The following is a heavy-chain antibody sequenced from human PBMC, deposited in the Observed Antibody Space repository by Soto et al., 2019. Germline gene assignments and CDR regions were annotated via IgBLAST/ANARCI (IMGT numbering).Heavy chain of an antibody. D-gene: IGHD2-2*01. J-gene: IGHJ4*02. CDR3: ARDPDYCSSTSCYPY. CDR2: ISSSSSYI. CDR1: GFTFSSYS. Sequence: EVQLVESGGGLVKPGGSLRLSCAASGFTFSSYSMNWVRQAPGKGLEWVSSISSSSSYIYYADSVKGRFTISRDNAKNPLYLQMNSLRAEDTAVYYCARDPDYCSSTSCYPYWGQGTLVTVSS. V-gene: IGHV3-21*01.